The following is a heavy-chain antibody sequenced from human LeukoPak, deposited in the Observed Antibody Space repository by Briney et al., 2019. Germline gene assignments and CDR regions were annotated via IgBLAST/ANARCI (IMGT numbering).Heavy chain of an antibody. V-gene: IGHV3-7*01. D-gene: IGHD2-21*02. CDR2: IKQDGSEK. J-gene: IGHJ6*04. CDR1: GLTFSSYW. CDR3: ARDLVTRVDV. Sequence: GGSLRLSCAASGLTFSSYWMSWVRQAPGKGLEWVANIKQDGSEKYYVDSVKGRFSISRDNAKNSLYLQLNSLRAEDTAVYYCARDLVTRVDVWGKGTTVTVSS.